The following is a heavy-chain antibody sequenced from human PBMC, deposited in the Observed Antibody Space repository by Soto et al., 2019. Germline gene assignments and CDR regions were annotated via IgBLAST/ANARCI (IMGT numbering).Heavy chain of an antibody. D-gene: IGHD1-1*01. Sequence: GASVEVCWTTSGVRFTSCARRWVRQARGQRLEWIGWIVVGSGNTNYAQKFQERVTITRDMSTSTAYMELSSLRSEDTAVYYCAAIGCTTGTPPLFCSYMDVWGKGTTVTVSS. CDR2: IVVGSGNT. V-gene: IGHV1-58*02. J-gene: IGHJ6*03. CDR3: AAIGCTTGTPPLFCSYMDV. CDR1: GVRFTSCA.